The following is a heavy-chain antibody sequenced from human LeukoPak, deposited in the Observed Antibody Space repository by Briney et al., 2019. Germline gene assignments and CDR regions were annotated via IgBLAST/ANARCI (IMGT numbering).Heavy chain of an antibody. J-gene: IGHJ4*02. Sequence: ASVKVSCKASGYTFTGYYMHWVRQAPGQGLEWMGWINPNSGGTNYARKFQGRVTMTRDTSITTAYMELSRLRSDDTAVYYCARDFNYYGSGSFPDYWGQGTLVTVSS. CDR3: ARDFNYYGSGSFPDY. V-gene: IGHV1-2*02. CDR1: GYTFTGYY. CDR2: INPNSGGT. D-gene: IGHD3-10*01.